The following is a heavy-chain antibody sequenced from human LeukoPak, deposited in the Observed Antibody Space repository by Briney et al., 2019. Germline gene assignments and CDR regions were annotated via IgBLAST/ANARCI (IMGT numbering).Heavy chain of an antibody. CDR2: IWYDGSNT. CDR1: GFTFSSYG. D-gene: IGHD6-13*01. Sequence: PGRSLRLSCAASGFTFSSYGMHWVRQAPGKGLEWVAVIWYDGSNTYYADSVKGRLTISRDNSKNTLYLQMNSLRAEDTAVYYCARGPGYSSSWVASTYGMDVWGQGTTVTVSS. J-gene: IGHJ6*02. CDR3: ARGPGYSSSWVASTYGMDV. V-gene: IGHV3-33*01.